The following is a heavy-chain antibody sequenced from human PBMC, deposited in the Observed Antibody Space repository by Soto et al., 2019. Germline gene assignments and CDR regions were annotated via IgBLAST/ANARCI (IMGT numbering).Heavy chain of an antibody. CDR2: IYYSGST. Sequence: SETLSLTCTVSGGSISSYYWSWIRQPPGKGLEWIGYIYYSGSTNYNPSLKSRVTISVDTSKNQFSPKLSSVTAADTAVYYCARGHDFWSGYHFDYWGQGTLVTVSS. CDR1: GGSISSYY. J-gene: IGHJ4*02. CDR3: ARGHDFWSGYHFDY. D-gene: IGHD3-3*01. V-gene: IGHV4-59*01.